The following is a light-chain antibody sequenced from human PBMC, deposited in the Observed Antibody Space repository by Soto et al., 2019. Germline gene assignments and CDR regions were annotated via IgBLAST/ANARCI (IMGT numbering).Light chain of an antibody. CDR3: QHYNDYSWT. CDR1: QSISSW. Sequence: DIHMTQSPSTLSASVGDRVTITCRASQSISSWLAWYQQKPGKAPKLLIYKTSSLETGVPSRFSGSGSGTEFTLTISSLQPDDFATYCCQHYNDYSWTFGQGTKVEVK. V-gene: IGKV1-5*03. J-gene: IGKJ1*01. CDR2: KTS.